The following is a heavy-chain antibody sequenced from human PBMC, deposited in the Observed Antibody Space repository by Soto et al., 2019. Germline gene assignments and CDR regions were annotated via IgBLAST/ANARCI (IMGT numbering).Heavy chain of an antibody. CDR3: AKAIGGDPSPDY. D-gene: IGHD4-17*01. Sequence: GGSLRLSCAASGFTFSSYAMSWVRQAPGKGLEWVSGISGSGGSTYYADSVKGRFTISRDNSKNTLYLQMNSLRAEDTAVYYCAKAIGGDPSPDYWGQGTLVTVSS. CDR2: ISGSGGST. CDR1: GFTFSSYA. J-gene: IGHJ4*02. V-gene: IGHV3-23*01.